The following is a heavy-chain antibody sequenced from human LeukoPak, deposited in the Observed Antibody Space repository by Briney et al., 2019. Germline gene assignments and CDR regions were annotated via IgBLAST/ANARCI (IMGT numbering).Heavy chain of an antibody. V-gene: IGHV1-69*06. J-gene: IGHJ3*02. CDR1: GGTFSSYA. Sequence: ASVKVSCKASGGTFSSYAISWVRQAPGQGLEWMGGIIPIFGTANYAQKFQGRVTITADKSTSTAYMELSSLRSDDTAVYYCARDRGSLDAFDIWGQGTMVTVSS. CDR3: ARDRGSLDAFDI. D-gene: IGHD3-10*01. CDR2: IIPIFGTA.